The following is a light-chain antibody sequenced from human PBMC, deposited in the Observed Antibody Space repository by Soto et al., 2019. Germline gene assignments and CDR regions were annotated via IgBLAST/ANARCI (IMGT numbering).Light chain of an antibody. CDR2: EVS. J-gene: IGKJ5*01. V-gene: IGKV2D-29*02. Sequence: DVVMTQTPLSLSVAPGQPASISCKSSQSLLHITGETFLFWYLQKPGQSPQLLIYEVSTRVSGVPDRFSGSGSGTDFTLESSRVETEDVGIYYCMQSTQLPPTFGQGTRLGIE. CDR3: MQSTQLPPT. CDR1: QSLLHITGETF.